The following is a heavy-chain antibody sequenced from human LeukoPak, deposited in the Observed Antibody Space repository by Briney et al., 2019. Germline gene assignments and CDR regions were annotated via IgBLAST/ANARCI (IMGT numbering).Heavy chain of an antibody. V-gene: IGHV4-59*10. CDR3: ARGPYSYDSSGAFDI. D-gene: IGHD3-22*01. Sequence: PPETLSLTCAVYGGSFSGYYWSWIRQPAGKGLEWIGRISSSGSTNYNPSLKSRVTISVDTSKNQFSLKLSSVTAADTPVYFCARGPYSYDSSGAFDIWGQGTMVTVSS. J-gene: IGHJ3*02. CDR1: GGSFSGYY. CDR2: ISSSGST.